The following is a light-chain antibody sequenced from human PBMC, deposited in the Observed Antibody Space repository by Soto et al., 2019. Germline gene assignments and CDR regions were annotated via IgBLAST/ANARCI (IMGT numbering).Light chain of an antibody. V-gene: IGKV1-27*01. CDR2: AAS. CDR1: QGIRNF. Sequence: DIQMTQSPTSLSASVGDRVTITCRASQGIRNFVAWYQQKPGKAPKLLIYAASTLQSGVPSRFSGSGTGTYFTVTLNILQPEDVATYSCQKYSSVPVFGPGTKVEIK. CDR3: QKYSSVPV. J-gene: IGKJ3*01.